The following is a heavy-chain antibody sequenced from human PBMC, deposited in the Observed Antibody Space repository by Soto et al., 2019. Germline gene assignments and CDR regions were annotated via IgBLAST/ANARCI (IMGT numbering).Heavy chain of an antibody. CDR2: IYYSGST. CDR1: GGSISSSSYY. CDR3: ARHIGSSWYSYYYYGMDV. D-gene: IGHD6-13*01. Sequence: KASETLSLTCTVSGGSISSSSYYWGWIRQPPGKGLEWIVSIYYSGSTYYNPSLKSRATISVDTSKNQFPLKLSSVTAADTAVYYCARHIGSSWYSYYYYGMDVWGQGTTVTVSS. J-gene: IGHJ6*02. V-gene: IGHV4-39*01.